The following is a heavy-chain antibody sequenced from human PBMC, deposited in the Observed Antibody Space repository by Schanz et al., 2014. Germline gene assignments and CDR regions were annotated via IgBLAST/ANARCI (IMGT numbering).Heavy chain of an antibody. D-gene: IGHD3-9*01. CDR1: GYTFTTYA. CDR3: ARDAADFYDILTEEDY. Sequence: QVQLVQSGAEVNKPGASVRVSCKASGYTFTTYAMSWVRQAPGQGLEWVGWISVYTGNTKYGQKVQGRVTMTADTSTNTAYMELRSLRSDDTAVYYCARDAADFYDILTEEDYWGQGTLXTVSS. V-gene: IGHV1-18*01. J-gene: IGHJ4*02. CDR2: ISVYTGNT.